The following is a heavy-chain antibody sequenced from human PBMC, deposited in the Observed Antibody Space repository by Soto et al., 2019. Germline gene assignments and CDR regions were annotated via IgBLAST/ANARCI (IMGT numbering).Heavy chain of an antibody. V-gene: IGHV5-51*01. Sequence: GESLKISCKGSGYSFTSYWIGWVRQMPGKGLEWMGIIYPGDSDTRYSPSFQGQVTISADKSISTAYLQWSSLKASDTAMYYCARSPAHLYCSSTRCYASNFAYWGQGTLVTVSS. D-gene: IGHD2-2*01. J-gene: IGHJ4*02. CDR3: ARSPAHLYCSSTRCYASNFAY. CDR2: IYPGDSDT. CDR1: GYSFTSYW.